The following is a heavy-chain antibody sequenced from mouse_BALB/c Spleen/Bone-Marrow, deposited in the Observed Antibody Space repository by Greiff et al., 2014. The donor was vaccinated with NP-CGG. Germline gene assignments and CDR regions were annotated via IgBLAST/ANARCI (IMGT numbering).Heavy chain of an antibody. D-gene: IGHD4-1*01. J-gene: IGHJ2*01. CDR2: ISSGGSYT. CDR3: ARLGRDYFDY. V-gene: IGHV5-6*01. CDR1: GFTFSSYG. Sequence: EVKLQESGGDLVKPGGSLKLSCAASGFTFSSYGMSWVRQTPDKRLEWVATISSGGSYTYYPDSVKGRFTISRDNAKNTLYLQMSSLKSEDTAVYYCARLGRDYFDYWGQGTTLTVSS.